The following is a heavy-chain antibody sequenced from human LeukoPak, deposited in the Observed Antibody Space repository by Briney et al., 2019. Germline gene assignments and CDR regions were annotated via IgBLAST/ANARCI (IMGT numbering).Heavy chain of an antibody. Sequence: GGPLRLSCAASGFTFSSYDMTWVRQAPGRGLEWVSSIRPSGDNTYDGDSVKGRFTISRDNSKNTVYLQMNNMRVDDTAVYYCARVAGWHWFDPWGQGTLVAVSS. CDR3: ARVAGWHWFDP. V-gene: IGHV3-23*01. CDR1: GFTFSSYD. D-gene: IGHD6-19*01. J-gene: IGHJ5*02. CDR2: IRPSGDNT.